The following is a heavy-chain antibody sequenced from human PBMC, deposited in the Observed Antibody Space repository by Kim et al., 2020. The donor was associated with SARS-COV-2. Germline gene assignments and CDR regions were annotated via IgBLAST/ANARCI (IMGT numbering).Heavy chain of an antibody. CDR1: GGSISSRTYY. CDR3: TRSHGVY. J-gene: IGHJ4*02. Sequence: SETLSLTCIVSGGSISSRTYYWGWVRQPPGKGLEWIGMISYSGSAPYNPSLKGRVSISLDTSKNQFSLRLYPVTAADTAVYYCTRSHGVYWGQGTLVTAS. V-gene: IGHV4-39*01. D-gene: IGHD3-3*01. CDR2: ISYSGSA.